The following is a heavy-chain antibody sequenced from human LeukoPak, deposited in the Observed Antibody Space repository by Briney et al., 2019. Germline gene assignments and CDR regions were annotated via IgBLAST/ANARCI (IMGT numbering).Heavy chain of an antibody. CDR3: ARTKIAAAVHFDY. Sequence: SETLSLTCTVSGGSISSYYWSWIRQPPGKGLEWIGYIYYSGSTNYNPSLKSRVTISVDTSKNQFSLKLSSVTAADTAVYYCARTKIAAAVHFDYWGQGTLVTVP. V-gene: IGHV4-59*01. D-gene: IGHD6-13*01. CDR2: IYYSGST. J-gene: IGHJ4*02. CDR1: GGSISSYY.